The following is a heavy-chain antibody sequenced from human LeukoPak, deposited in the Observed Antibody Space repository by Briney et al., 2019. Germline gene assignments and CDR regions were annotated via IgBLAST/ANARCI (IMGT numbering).Heavy chain of an antibody. CDR1: GGSISSYY. Sequence: SETLSLTCTASGGSISSYYWSWIRQPPGKGLEWIGYIYYSGSTNYNPSLKSRVTISVDTSKNQFSLKLSSVTAADTAVYYCARDPYYYGSGDYWGQGTLVTVSS. CDR3: ARDPYYYGSGDY. J-gene: IGHJ4*02. CDR2: IYYSGST. V-gene: IGHV4-59*01. D-gene: IGHD3-10*01.